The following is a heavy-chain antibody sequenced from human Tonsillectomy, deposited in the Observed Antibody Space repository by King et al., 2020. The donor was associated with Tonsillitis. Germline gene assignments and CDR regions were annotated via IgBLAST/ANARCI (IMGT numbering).Heavy chain of an antibody. V-gene: IGHV3-30*18. J-gene: IGHJ2*01. CDR3: AKEIKQVAGDWYFDL. CDR1: GFTFSRYG. CDR2: IGKDGSVT. D-gene: IGHD6-19*01. Sequence: HGQLVQSGGGVVQPGGSLRLSCAASGFTFSRYGMHWVRQSPGEGLEGVAGIGKDGSVTVYSDSVKGRFTLSRDNSENTLFMQMNSLRVEDTAVYYCAKEIKQVAGDWYFDLWGRGTLVIVSS.